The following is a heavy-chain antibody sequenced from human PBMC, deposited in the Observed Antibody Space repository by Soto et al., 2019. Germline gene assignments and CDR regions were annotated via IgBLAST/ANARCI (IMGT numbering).Heavy chain of an antibody. CDR1: GDSVSSNSAA. CDR2: TYYRSKWYN. J-gene: IGHJ6*02. Sequence: SQTLSLTCAISGDSVSSNSAAWNWIRQPPSRGLEWLGRTYYRSKWYNDYAVSVKSRITINPDTSKNQFSLQLNSVTPEDTAVYYCARERLGYYGSGGAGMDVWGQGTTVTVS. V-gene: IGHV6-1*01. D-gene: IGHD3-10*01. CDR3: ARERLGYYGSGGAGMDV.